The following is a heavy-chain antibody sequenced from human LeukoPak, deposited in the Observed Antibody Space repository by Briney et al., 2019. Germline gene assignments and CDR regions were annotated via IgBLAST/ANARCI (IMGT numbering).Heavy chain of an antibody. CDR1: GFTFSRYS. V-gene: IGHV3-21*01. CDR3: ARGDLYGMDV. J-gene: IGHJ6*04. CDR2: ISSSSSYI. Sequence: GGSLRLSRAACGFTFSRYSMNWVRQAPGKGLEWVSSISSSSSYIYYADSVKGRFTISRDNAKNSLYLQMNSLRAEDTAVYYCARGDLYGMDVWGKGTTVAVSS.